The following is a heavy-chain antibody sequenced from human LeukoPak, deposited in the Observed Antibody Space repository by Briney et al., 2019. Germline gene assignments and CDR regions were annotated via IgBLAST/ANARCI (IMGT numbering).Heavy chain of an antibody. CDR3: ARGYCYNSNCYGNFDF. CDR2: ISAYNGDT. V-gene: IGHV1-18*01. Sequence: GASVKVSCKASGYTFTSYGISWVRQAPGQGLEWMGWISAYNGDTNYAQKLQGRVTMTRDTSTSTVYMELSSLRSEDTAVYYCARGYCYNSNCYGNFDFWGQGTLVTVSS. CDR1: GYTFTSYG. J-gene: IGHJ4*02. D-gene: IGHD2-2*01.